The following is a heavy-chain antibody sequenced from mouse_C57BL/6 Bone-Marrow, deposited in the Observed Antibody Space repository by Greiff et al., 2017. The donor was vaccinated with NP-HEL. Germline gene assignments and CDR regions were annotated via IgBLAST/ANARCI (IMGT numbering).Heavy chain of an antibody. J-gene: IGHJ3*01. V-gene: IGHV14-3*01. CDR1: GFHIKNTY. CDR2: IDPANGNT. CDR3: ARGAWFAY. Sequence: EVKLLESVAELVRPGASVKLSCTASGFHIKNTYMPWVKQRPEQGLEWIGRIDPANGNTTYAPKFQGKATITADTSSNTAYLQRSSLTSEDTAIYYCARGAWFAYWGQGTLVTVSA.